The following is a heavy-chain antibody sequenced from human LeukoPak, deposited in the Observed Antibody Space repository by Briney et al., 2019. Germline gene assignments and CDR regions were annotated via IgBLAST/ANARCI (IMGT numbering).Heavy chain of an antibody. V-gene: IGHV3-21*01. J-gene: IGHJ4*02. CDR1: GFTFSTYS. Sequence: PGGSLRLSCAASGFTFSTYSMNWVRQAPGKGLEWVSYISSSGSYIYYADSVKGRFTISRDNAKNSLHLQVNSLRAEDTAVSYCARANIAASSHFDYWGQGTLVTVSS. CDR3: ARANIAASSHFDY. D-gene: IGHD6-13*01. CDR2: ISSSGSYI.